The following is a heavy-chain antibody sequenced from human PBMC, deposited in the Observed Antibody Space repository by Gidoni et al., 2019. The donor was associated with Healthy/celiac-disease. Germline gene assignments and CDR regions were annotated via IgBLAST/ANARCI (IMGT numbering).Heavy chain of an antibody. Sequence: EVQLLESGGGLVQPGGSLSISCAASGFTFSSYAMSWVRQAPGKGLEWVSAISGSGGRTYYGDSVKGWFTISRDNYKNTRYLQMNSMRAEDTAVYYCAKEDSSGYYYRSSYCDYWGQGTLVTVSS. V-gene: IGHV3-23*02. CDR1: GFTFSSYA. D-gene: IGHD3-22*01. J-gene: IGHJ4*02. CDR2: ISGSGGRT. CDR3: AKEDSSGYYYRSSYCDY.